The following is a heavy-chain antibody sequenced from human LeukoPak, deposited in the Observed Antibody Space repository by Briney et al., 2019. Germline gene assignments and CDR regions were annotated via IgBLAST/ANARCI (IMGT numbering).Heavy chain of an antibody. Sequence: GGSLRLSCAASGFTFSNSWMTWVRQAPGKGLEWVAVISYDGSNKYYADSVKGRFAISRDNSKNTLYLQMNSLRAEDTAVYYCAKDKEVVPAFYYYYYGMDVWGQGTTVTVSS. CDR1: GFTFSNSW. D-gene: IGHD2-2*01. CDR2: ISYDGSNK. V-gene: IGHV3-30*18. J-gene: IGHJ6*02. CDR3: AKDKEVVPAFYYYYYGMDV.